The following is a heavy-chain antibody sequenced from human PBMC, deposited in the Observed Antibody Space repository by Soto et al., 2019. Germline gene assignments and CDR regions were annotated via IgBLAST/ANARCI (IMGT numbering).Heavy chain of an antibody. D-gene: IGHD6-19*01. CDR1: GGSISGPY. J-gene: IGHJ4*02. Sequence: PSETLSLTCTASGGSISGPYWIWFLQPPGEGMVWIGYIFYSGSTTSNNNPSLKRPVSISVDTSKNQFYLRLSSVTAADTAVYYCARVGSSGWSPDYWGQGTLVTVSS. V-gene: IGHV4-59*11. CDR3: ARVGSSGWSPDY. CDR2: IFYSGSTTS.